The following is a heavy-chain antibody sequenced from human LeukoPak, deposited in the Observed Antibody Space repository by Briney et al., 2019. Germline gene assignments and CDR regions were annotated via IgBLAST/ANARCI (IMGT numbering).Heavy chain of an antibody. Sequence: PRASVKVSCKASGYTFTGYYMHWVRQAPGQGLEWMGRINPNSGGTNYAQKFQGRVTMTRDTSISTAYMELSRLRTDDTAVYYCARIEFTSGWSEWGQGTLVTVSS. CDR3: ARIEFTSGWSE. J-gene: IGHJ4*02. V-gene: IGHV1-2*06. CDR1: GYTFTGYY. D-gene: IGHD6-19*01. CDR2: INPNSGGT.